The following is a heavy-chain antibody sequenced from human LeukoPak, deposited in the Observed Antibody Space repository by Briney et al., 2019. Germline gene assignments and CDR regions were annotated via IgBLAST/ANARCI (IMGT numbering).Heavy chain of an antibody. J-gene: IGHJ4*02. CDR1: GFSFSNAW. V-gene: IGHV3-23*01. CDR2: ISGSGGST. D-gene: IGHD3-22*01. Sequence: GGSLRLSCAASGFSFSNAWMSWVRQAPGKGLEWVSAISGSGGSTYYADSVKGRFTISRDNSKNTLYLQMNSLRAEDTAVYYCAKEEGMIVLAPFDYWGQGILVTVSS. CDR3: AKEEGMIVLAPFDY.